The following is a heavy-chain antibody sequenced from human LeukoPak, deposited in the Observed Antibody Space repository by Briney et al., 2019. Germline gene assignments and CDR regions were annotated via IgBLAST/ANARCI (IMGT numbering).Heavy chain of an antibody. D-gene: IGHD3-10*01. J-gene: IGHJ4*02. V-gene: IGHV3-23*01. CDR2: IRASGGST. CDR1: GFTFSSSA. Sequence: PGGPLRLSCAASGFTFSSSAMSWVRRAPGRGLQWVSTIRASGGSTYYADSVKGRFTISRDNSENTVYLHMNGLGADDTALYYCAKAVRGTSPVNFEYWGQGTLVTVSS. CDR3: AKAVRGTSPVNFEY.